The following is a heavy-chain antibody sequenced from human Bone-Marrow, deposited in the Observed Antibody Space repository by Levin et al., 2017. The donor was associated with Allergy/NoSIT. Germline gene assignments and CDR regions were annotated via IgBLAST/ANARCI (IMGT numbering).Heavy chain of an antibody. CDR3: ARERHRDIYCSGGSCYGLGAFDI. CDR2: IYYSGST. J-gene: IGHJ3*02. V-gene: IGHV4-39*07. CDR1: GGSISSSSYY. Sequence: PSETLSLTCTVSGGSISSSSYYWGWIRQPPGKGLEWIGSIYYSGSTYYNPSLKSRVTISVDTSKNQFSLKLSSVTAADTAVYYCARERHRDIYCSGGSCYGLGAFDIWGQGTMVTVSS. D-gene: IGHD2-15*01.